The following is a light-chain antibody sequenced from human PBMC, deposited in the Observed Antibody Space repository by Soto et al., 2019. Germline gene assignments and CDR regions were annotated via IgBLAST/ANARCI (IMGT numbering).Light chain of an antibody. J-gene: IGLJ2*01. Sequence: QAVVTQPPSVSGAPGQRVTISCTGSSSNIGAGYDVHWYQQLPGTAPKLLIYGNSNRPSGVPDRFSGSKSGTSASLAITGLQAEAEADYYCQSYDSSLVVFGGGTKLTVL. V-gene: IGLV1-40*01. CDR3: QSYDSSLVV. CDR2: GNS. CDR1: SSNIGAGYD.